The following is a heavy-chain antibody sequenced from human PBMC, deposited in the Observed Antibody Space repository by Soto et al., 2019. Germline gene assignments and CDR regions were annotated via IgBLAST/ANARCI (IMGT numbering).Heavy chain of an antibody. CDR3: AKKEHSSSWYLGGCYYYYGMDV. CDR1: GFTFSSYA. J-gene: IGHJ6*02. D-gene: IGHD6-13*01. Sequence: EVQLLESGGGLVQPGGSLRLSCAASGFTFSSYAMSWVRQAPGKGLEWVSAISGSGGSTYYADSVKGRFTISRDNSKNTLYLQMNSLRAEDTAVYYCAKKEHSSSWYLGGCYYYYGMDVWGQGTTVTVSS. CDR2: ISGSGGST. V-gene: IGHV3-23*01.